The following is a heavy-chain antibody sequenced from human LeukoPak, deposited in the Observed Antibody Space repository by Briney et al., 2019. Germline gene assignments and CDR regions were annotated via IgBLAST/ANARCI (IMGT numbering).Heavy chain of an antibody. CDR1: GGTFSSYA. D-gene: IGHD3-22*01. CDR2: IIPILGIA. Sequence: SVKVSCKASGGTFSSYAISWVRQAPGQGLEWMGRIIPILGIANYAQKFQGRVTITADKYTSTAYMELSSLRSEDTAVYYCAGAFYYDSSGYYPLGYWGQGTLVTVSS. J-gene: IGHJ4*02. CDR3: AGAFYYDSSGYYPLGY. V-gene: IGHV1-69*04.